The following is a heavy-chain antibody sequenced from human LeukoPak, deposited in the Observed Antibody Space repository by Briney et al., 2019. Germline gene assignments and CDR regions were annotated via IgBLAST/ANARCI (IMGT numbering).Heavy chain of an antibody. V-gene: IGHV1-69*05. CDR1: GGTFSGYA. Sequence: SVKVSCKASGGTFSGYAISWVRQAPGQGLEWMGRIIPIFGTANYAQKFQGRVTITTDESTSTAYMELSSLRSEDTAVYYCARDPLLAAFDIWGQGTMVTVSS. CDR2: IIPIFGTA. J-gene: IGHJ3*02. D-gene: IGHD2-15*01. CDR3: ARDPLLAAFDI.